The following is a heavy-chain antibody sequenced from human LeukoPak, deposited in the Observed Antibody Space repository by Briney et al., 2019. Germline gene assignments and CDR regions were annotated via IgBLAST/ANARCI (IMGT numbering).Heavy chain of an antibody. V-gene: IGHV3-53*01. J-gene: IGHJ4*02. CDR1: GFTVSSNY. Sequence: GGSLRLSCAASGFTVSSNYMSWVRQAPGKGLERVSIIYKDGRTYYADSVKGRFTISGDNSRNMLYLQMNSLRAEDTAVYYCARDVNSYAHCGHWGQGTLVTVSS. CDR3: ARDVNSYAHCGH. CDR2: IYKDGRT. D-gene: IGHD5-18*01.